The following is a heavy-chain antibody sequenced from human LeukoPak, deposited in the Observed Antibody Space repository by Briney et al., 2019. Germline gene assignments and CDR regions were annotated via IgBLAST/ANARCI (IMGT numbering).Heavy chain of an antibody. V-gene: IGHV3-23*01. CDR2: ISGSGGST. CDR1: GFTFSSYA. CDR3: ARGGTTDYFDY. Sequence: GGSLRLSCAASGFTFSSYAMSWVRQAPGKGLEWVSAISGSGGSTYYADSVKGRFTISRDNAKNSLYLQMNSLRAEDTALYYCARGGTTDYFDYWGQGTLVTVSS. D-gene: IGHD4-17*01. J-gene: IGHJ4*02.